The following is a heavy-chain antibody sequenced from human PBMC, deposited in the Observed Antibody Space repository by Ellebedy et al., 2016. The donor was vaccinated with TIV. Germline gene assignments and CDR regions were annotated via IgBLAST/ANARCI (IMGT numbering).Heavy chain of an antibody. CDR1: GYTFTGYY. V-gene: IGHV1-2*02. D-gene: IGHD4-17*01. Sequence: ASVKVSCKASGYTFTGYYMHWVRQAPGQGLEWMGWINPNSGGTNYAQRFQGRVTMTRDTSITTAYMELRSLRSDDTAVYYCAREGGTTVTLLVDGHDYWGQGTLVTVSS. J-gene: IGHJ4*02. CDR3: AREGGTTVTLLVDGHDY. CDR2: INPNSGGT.